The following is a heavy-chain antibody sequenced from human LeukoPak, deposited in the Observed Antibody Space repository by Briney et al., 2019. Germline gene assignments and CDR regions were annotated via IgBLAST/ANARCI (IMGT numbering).Heavy chain of an antibody. CDR2: INPNSGDT. V-gene: IGHV1-2*02. Sequence: ASVKVSCRASGYTFTGYYMHWVRQAPGQGLEWMGWINPNSGDTNYAQKFHGRVTMTRDTSISTAYMELSSLKSDDTAVYYCARYCSSSSCFFTGRKYNGMDVWGQGTTVTVSS. CDR1: GYTFTGYY. CDR3: ARYCSSSSCFFTGRKYNGMDV. D-gene: IGHD2-2*01. J-gene: IGHJ6*02.